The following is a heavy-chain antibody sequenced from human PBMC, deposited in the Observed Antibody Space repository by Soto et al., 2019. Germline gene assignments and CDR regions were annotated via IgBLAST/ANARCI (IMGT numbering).Heavy chain of an antibody. CDR1: GGTFSSYA. D-gene: IGHD2-2*01. Sequence: QVQLVQSGAEVKKPGSSVKVSCKASGGTFSSYAISWVRQAPGQGLEWMGGIIPIFGTANYAQKFQGRVTITADESTSTAYMELSSLRSEDTVVYYCARSVDCSSTSCYWYFDLWGRGPLVTVSS. V-gene: IGHV1-69*01. J-gene: IGHJ2*01. CDR2: IIPIFGTA. CDR3: ARSVDCSSTSCYWYFDL.